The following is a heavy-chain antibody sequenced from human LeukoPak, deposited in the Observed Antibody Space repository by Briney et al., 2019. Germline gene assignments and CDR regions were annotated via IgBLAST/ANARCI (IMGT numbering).Heavy chain of an antibody. V-gene: IGHV3-15*01. Sequence: TGGSLRLSCAASGFTFSNAWMSWVRQAPGKGLEWVGRIKSKTDGGTTDYAAPVKGRFTISRDDSKNTLYLQMNSLKTEDTAVYYCTGESPYYYYMDVWGKGTAVTVSS. CDR1: GFTFSNAW. J-gene: IGHJ6*03. CDR3: TGESPYYYYMDV. CDR2: IKSKTDGGTT.